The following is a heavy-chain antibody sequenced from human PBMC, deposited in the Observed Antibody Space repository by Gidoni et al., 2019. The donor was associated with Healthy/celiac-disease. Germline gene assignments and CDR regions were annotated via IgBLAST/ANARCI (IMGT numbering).Heavy chain of an antibody. CDR2: IYYSGST. CDR1: GGSISSSSYY. CDR3: ARYTDGGMDV. V-gene: IGHV4-39*01. J-gene: IGHJ6*02. Sequence: QLQLQESGPGLVKPSETLSLTGTVSGGSISSSSYYWGWIRQPPGKGLEWIGSIYYSGSTYYNPSLKSRVTISVDTSKNQFSLKLSSVTAADTAVYYCARYTDGGMDVWGQGTTVTVSS.